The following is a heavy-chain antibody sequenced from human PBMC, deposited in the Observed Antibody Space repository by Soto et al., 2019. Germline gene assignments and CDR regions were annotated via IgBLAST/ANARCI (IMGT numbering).Heavy chain of an antibody. CDR1: GYTLTELS. CDR2: FDPEDGET. CDR3: ATATVVTWGMGYYGMDV. V-gene: IGHV1-24*01. Sequence: GASVKVSCKVSGYTLTELSMHWVRQAPGKGLEWMGGFDPEDGETIYAQKFQGRVTMTEDTSTDTAYMELSSLRSEDTAVYYCATATVVTWGMGYYGMDVWGQGTTVTVSS. J-gene: IGHJ6*02. D-gene: IGHD3-16*01.